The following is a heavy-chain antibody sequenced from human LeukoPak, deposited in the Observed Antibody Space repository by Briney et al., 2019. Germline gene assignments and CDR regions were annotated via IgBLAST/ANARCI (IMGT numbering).Heavy chain of an antibody. V-gene: IGHV4-59*01. CDR1: DGSISSYY. Sequence: ASETLSLTCTVSDGSISSYYWSWIRQPPGKGLEWIGYIYYSGTTNYNPSLKSRVIISVDTSKNQFSLKLSPVIAADTAVYYCARVGVDYSGNIIKYYFDYWGQGILVTVSS. CDR3: ARVGVDYSGNIIKYYFDY. J-gene: IGHJ4*02. CDR2: IYYSGTT. D-gene: IGHD4-23*01.